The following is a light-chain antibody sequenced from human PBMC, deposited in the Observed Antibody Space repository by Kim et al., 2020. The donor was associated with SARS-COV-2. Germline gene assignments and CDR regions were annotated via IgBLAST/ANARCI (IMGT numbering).Light chain of an antibody. CDR3: GTWDSSLSAWV. CDR2: DNN. J-gene: IGLJ3*02. V-gene: IGLV1-51*01. CDR1: SSNIGNNY. Sequence: GQKVTISCSVSSSNIGNNYVSWYQQLPGTAPKLLIYDNNKRPSGIPDRFSGSKSGTSATLGITGLQTGDEAYYYCGTWDSSLSAWVFGGGTQLTVL.